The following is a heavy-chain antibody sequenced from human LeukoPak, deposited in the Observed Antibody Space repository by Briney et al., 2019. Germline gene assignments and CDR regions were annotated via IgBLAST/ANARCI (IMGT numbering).Heavy chain of an antibody. CDR3: ARDPTTAFHGFDI. Sequence: PGGSLRLSCAASRFTFSSYSMNWVRQAPGKGLEWVSSISSSSSYIYYADSVKGRFTISRDNAKNSLYLQMNSLRAEDTAVYYCARDPTTAFHGFDIWGQGTMVTVSS. CDR1: RFTFSSYS. D-gene: IGHD4-17*01. J-gene: IGHJ3*02. V-gene: IGHV3-21*01. CDR2: ISSSSSYI.